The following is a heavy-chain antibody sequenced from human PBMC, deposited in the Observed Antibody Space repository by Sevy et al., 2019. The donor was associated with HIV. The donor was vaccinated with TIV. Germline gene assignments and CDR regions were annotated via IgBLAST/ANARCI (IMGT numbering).Heavy chain of an antibody. CDR2: ISSSSSYI. CDR1: GFTFSSYS. Sequence: GGSLRLSCAASGFTFSSYSMNWVRQAPGKGLEWVSSISSSSSYIYYADSVKGRFTISRDNAKNSLYLQMNSLRAEDTAVYYCARDGSRGVGVGPGYWGQGTLVTVSS. J-gene: IGHJ4*02. D-gene: IGHD1-26*01. CDR3: ARDGSRGVGVGPGY. V-gene: IGHV3-21*01.